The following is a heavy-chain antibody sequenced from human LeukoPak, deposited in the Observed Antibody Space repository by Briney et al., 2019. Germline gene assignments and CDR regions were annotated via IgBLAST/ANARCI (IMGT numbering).Heavy chain of an antibody. Sequence: PGGSLRLSCAASGFTFSSYWMSWVRQAPGKGLEWVANIKQDGSEKYYVDSVKGRFTISRDNAKNTLYLHMNSLRGEDTAVYYCARFYGGSAFDIWGQGTMVTVSS. CDR1: GFTFSSYW. CDR3: ARFYGGSAFDI. V-gene: IGHV3-7*01. J-gene: IGHJ3*02. CDR2: IKQDGSEK. D-gene: IGHD3-16*01.